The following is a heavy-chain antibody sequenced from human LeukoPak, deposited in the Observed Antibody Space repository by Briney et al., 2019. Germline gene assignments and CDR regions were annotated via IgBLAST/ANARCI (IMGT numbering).Heavy chain of an antibody. D-gene: IGHD6-19*01. J-gene: IGHJ4*02. Sequence: GASVKVSCKASGYTFTTLDINWVRQAPGEALEWMGWMSPNSGNTGYAQKFQGRVTMTRDTSIGTAYMELSSLTSEDTAVYYCARGIEAGVDYWGQGTLVTVSS. CDR3: ARGIEAGVDY. CDR1: GYTFTTLD. V-gene: IGHV1-8*01. CDR2: MSPNSGNT.